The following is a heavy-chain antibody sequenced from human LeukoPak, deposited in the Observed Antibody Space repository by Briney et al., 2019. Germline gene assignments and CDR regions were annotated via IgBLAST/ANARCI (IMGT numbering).Heavy chain of an antibody. CDR1: GFTFSSYG. Sequence: GGSLRLSCAASGFTFSSYGMHWVRQAPGKGLEWVAVIWYDGSNKYYADSVKGRFTISRDNSKNTLYLQMNSLRAEDTAVYYCARERMGRYYFDYWDQGTLVTVSS. V-gene: IGHV3-33*01. J-gene: IGHJ4*02. D-gene: IGHD1-26*01. CDR3: ARERMGRYYFDY. CDR2: IWYDGSNK.